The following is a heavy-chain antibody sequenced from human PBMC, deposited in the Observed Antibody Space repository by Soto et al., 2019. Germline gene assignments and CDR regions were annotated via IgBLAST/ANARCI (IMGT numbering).Heavy chain of an antibody. CDR1: GGTFSNYA. CDR3: ARERPSTAASDYDYGLDV. D-gene: IGHD6-13*01. Sequence: QVQLVQSGAEVKKPGSSVKVSCKASGGTFSNYAIYWVRQAPGQGLEWMGSTIPIFPSTNYDQKFQGRLTISADDSTNTAYMMRTSLRSDDTAVYYCARERPSTAASDYDYGLDVWGQGNTVTVSS. V-gene: IGHV1-69*18. CDR2: TIPIFPST. J-gene: IGHJ6*02.